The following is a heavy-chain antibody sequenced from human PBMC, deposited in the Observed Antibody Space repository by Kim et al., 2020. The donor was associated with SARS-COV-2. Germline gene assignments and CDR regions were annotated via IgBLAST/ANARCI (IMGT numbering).Heavy chain of an antibody. Sequence: GESLKISCKGSGYSFTSYWIGWVRQMPGKGLEWMGIIYPGDSDTRYSPSFQGQVTISADKSISTAYLQWSSLKASDTAMYYCARQGYSYGYLVRDNWFDPWGQGTLVTVSS. J-gene: IGHJ5*02. V-gene: IGHV5-51*01. CDR2: IYPGDSDT. CDR1: GYSFTSYW. CDR3: ARQGYSYGYLVRDNWFDP. D-gene: IGHD5-18*01.